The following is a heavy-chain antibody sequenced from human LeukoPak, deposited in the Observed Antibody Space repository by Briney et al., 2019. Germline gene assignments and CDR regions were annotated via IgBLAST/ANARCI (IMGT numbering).Heavy chain of an antibody. V-gene: IGHV4-39*07. J-gene: IGHJ4*02. D-gene: IGHD1-26*01. CDR1: GGSISSSSYY. CDR2: IYYSGST. Sequence: PSETLSLTCTVSGGSISSSSYYWGWIRQPPGKGLEWIGSIYYSGSTYYNPSLKSRVTISVDTSKNQFSLKLSSVTAADTAVYYCARARIVGAGGPDYWGQGTLVTVSS. CDR3: ARARIVGAGGPDY.